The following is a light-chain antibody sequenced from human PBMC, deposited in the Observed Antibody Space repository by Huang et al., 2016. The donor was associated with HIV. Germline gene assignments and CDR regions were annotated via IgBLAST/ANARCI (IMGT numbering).Light chain of an antibody. CDR3: QQYNDWPPLT. J-gene: IGKJ4*01. CDR1: QSVDSD. V-gene: IGKV3-15*01. Sequence: EIDMTQSPATLSVSPGERATLSCRASQSVDSDLAWYQQKPGQAPRLLIYDASTSATGISAKCNGTGSGTEFSLSITNFQSEDVAVYYCQQYNDWPPLTFGGGTKVEI. CDR2: DAS.